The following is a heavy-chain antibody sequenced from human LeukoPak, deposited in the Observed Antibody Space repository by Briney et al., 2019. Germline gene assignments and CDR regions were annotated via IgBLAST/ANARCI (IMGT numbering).Heavy chain of an antibody. CDR1: GGSISSSSYY. J-gene: IGHJ5*02. Sequence: SETLSLTCTVSGGSISSSSYYWGWIRRPPGKGLEWIGYIYYSGSTNYNPSLKSRVTISVDTSKNQFSLKLSSVTAADTAVYYCARTFIAAAGTWFDPWGQGTLVTVSS. CDR2: IYYSGST. D-gene: IGHD6-13*01. CDR3: ARTFIAAAGTWFDP. V-gene: IGHV4-61*05.